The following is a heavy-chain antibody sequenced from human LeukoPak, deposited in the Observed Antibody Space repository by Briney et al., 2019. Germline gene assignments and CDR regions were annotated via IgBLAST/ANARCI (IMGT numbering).Heavy chain of an antibody. CDR2: ISGSGGST. Sequence: PGGSLRLSCAASGFTFSSYAMSWVRQAPGKGLEWVSAISGSGGSTYYADSVKGRFTISRDNSKNTLYLQMNSLRAEDTAVYYCAKDQDILTGYYPYYFDYWGQGTLVTVSS. D-gene: IGHD3-9*01. V-gene: IGHV3-23*01. CDR1: GFTFSSYA. J-gene: IGHJ4*02. CDR3: AKDQDILTGYYPYYFDY.